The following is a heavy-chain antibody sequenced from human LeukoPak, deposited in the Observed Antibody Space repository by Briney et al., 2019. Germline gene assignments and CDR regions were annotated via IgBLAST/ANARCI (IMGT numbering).Heavy chain of an antibody. J-gene: IGHJ4*02. V-gene: IGHV4-59*01. CDR2: IFYNGSA. CDR1: GGSISNYY. Sequence: PSETLSLTCAVSGGSISNYYWNWIRQPPGKGLEWIGYIFYNGSANYNPSLKSRVTISVDTSKNQFSLKVYSVTAADTAVYHCARARPYVIDYWGQGRLVTVSS. CDR3: ARARPYVIDY. D-gene: IGHD3-10*02.